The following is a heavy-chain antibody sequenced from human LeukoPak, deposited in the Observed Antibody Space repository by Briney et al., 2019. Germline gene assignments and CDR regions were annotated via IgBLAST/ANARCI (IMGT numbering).Heavy chain of an antibody. CDR3: ARDNRMAAAGGNPTDY. D-gene: IGHD6-13*01. CDR2: ISSSSSYI. Sequence: GRSLRLSCAASGFTFSSYSMNWVRQAPGKGLEWVSSISSSSSYIYYADSVKGRFTISRDNAKNSLYLQMNSLRAEDTAVYYCARDNRMAAAGGNPTDYWGQGTLVAVSS. V-gene: IGHV3-21*01. J-gene: IGHJ4*02. CDR1: GFTFSSYS.